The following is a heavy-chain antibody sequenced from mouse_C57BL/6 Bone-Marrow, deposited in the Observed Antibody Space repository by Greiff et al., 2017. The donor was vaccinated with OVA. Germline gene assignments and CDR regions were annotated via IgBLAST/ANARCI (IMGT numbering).Heavy chain of an antibody. CDR2: IYPGDGDT. CDR1: GYAFSSSW. D-gene: IGHD1-1*01. Sequence: VQLVESGPELVKPGASVKISCKASGYAFSSSWMNWVKQRPGKGLEWIGRIYPGDGDTNYNGKFKGKATLTADKSSSTAYMQLSSLTSEDSAVYFCARSAVITTVVPYYAMDYWGQGTSVTVSS. CDR3: ARSAVITTVVPYYAMDY. V-gene: IGHV1-82*01. J-gene: IGHJ4*01.